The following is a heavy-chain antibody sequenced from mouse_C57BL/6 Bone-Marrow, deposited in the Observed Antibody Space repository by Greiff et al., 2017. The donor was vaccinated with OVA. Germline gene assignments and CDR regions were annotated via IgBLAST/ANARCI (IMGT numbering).Heavy chain of an antibody. CDR1: GYTFTNYW. CDR3: SRLGYDGGDY. D-gene: IGHD2-14*01. Sequence: QVQLQQSGAELVRPGTSVKMSCKASGYTFTNYWIGWAKQRPGHGLEWIGDIYPGGGYTNYNEKFKGKATLTADKSSSTAYMQFSSLTSEDSAIDYCSRLGYDGGDYWGQGTTLTVSS. V-gene: IGHV1-63*01. J-gene: IGHJ2*01. CDR2: IYPGGGYT.